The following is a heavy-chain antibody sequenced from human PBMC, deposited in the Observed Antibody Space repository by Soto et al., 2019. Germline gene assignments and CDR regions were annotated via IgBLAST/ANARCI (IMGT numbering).Heavy chain of an antibody. D-gene: IGHD3-22*01. CDR3: AREVTSSGYYCLYPSGCDP. J-gene: IGHJ5*02. Sequence: EVQLVDSGGGLVKPGGSLRLSCAASGFTFSSYSMNWVRKAPGKGMEWVSSICTSSTYIYYADSVKGRFTISRDNATNSLYLQMSILRAEDTAVYYCAREVTSSGYYCLYPSGCDPRGQGTLVTVAS. CDR2: ICTSSTYI. CDR1: GFTFSSYS. V-gene: IGHV3-21*01.